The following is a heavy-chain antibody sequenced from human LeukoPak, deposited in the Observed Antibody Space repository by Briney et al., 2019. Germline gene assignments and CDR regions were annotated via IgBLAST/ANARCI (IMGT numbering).Heavy chain of an antibody. D-gene: IGHD6-19*01. CDR1: GYTLTELS. Sequence: ASVKVSCKVSGYTLTELSMHWVRQAPGKGLEWMGGFDPEDGETIYAQKFQGRVTMTEDTSTDTAYMELSSLRSEDTAVYYCATDMGLGGSGWFWYFDLWGRGTLVTVSS. CDR3: ATDMGLGGSGWFWYFDL. J-gene: IGHJ2*01. V-gene: IGHV1-24*01. CDR2: FDPEDGET.